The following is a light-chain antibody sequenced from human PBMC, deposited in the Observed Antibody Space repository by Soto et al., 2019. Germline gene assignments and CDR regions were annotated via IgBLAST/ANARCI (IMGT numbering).Light chain of an antibody. CDR3: QQYNSYWT. CDR2: KAS. V-gene: IGKV1-5*03. Sequence: DIQMTQSPSTLSASVGDRVTITCWASQSISSWLAWYQQKPGKAPKLLIYKASNLESGVPSRFSGSGSGTEFTLTISSLQPDDFATYYCQQYNSYWTFGQGTKLEIK. CDR1: QSISSW. J-gene: IGKJ1*01.